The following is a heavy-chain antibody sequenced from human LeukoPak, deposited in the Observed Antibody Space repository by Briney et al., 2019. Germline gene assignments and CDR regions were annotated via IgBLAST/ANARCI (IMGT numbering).Heavy chain of an antibody. D-gene: IGHD5-18*01. V-gene: IGHV3-30-3*02. J-gene: IGHJ4*02. Sequence: PGGSLRLSCAASGFTFSSYAMHWVRQAPGKGLEWVAFIYYDGRNKFYADSVKGRFTISRDNSKNTLYLQMNSLRAEGTAVYYCAKMFTDVDTAMVNTDYWGQGTLVTVSS. CDR1: GFTFSSYA. CDR2: IYYDGRNK. CDR3: AKMFTDVDTAMVNTDY.